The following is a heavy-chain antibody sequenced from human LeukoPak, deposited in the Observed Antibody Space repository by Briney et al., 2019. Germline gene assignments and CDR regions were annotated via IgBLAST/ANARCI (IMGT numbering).Heavy chain of an antibody. J-gene: IGHJ4*02. CDR2: IFDSGRI. D-gene: IGHD2-15*01. V-gene: IGHV4-4*02. Sequence: PSGTLSLTCAVSGGSIRSSTWWNWVRQPPGKGLEWIGEIFDSGRINYNPSLKSRVTISVDESKNQFSLTLSSMTAADTAIYYCSTGPPGYWAQGTLVTVSS. CDR1: GGSIRSSTW. CDR3: STGPPGY.